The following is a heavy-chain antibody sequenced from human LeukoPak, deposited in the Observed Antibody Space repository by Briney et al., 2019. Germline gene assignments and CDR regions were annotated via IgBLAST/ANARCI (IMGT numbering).Heavy chain of an antibody. CDR2: IIPIFGTA. D-gene: IGHD3-16*01. CDR1: GGTFSSYA. Sequence: GSSVKVSCKASGGTFSSYAISWVRQAPGQGLEWMGRIIPIFGTANYAQKFQGRVTITTDESTSTAYMELSSLRSEDTAVYYCATLGGYRISYYFDYWGQGTLVTVSS. V-gene: IGHV1-69*05. J-gene: IGHJ4*02. CDR3: ATLGGYRISYYFDY.